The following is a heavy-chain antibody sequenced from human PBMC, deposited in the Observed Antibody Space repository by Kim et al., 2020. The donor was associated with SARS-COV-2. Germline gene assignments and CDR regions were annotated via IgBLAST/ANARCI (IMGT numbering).Heavy chain of an antibody. D-gene: IGHD1-26*01. V-gene: IGHV4-39*01. Sequence: PSLRSRATIAVATSKNQCSLKLSSVTAADTAVYYCARHPYSGSYYPFFDYWGQGTLVTVSS. J-gene: IGHJ4*02. CDR3: ARHPYSGSYYPFFDY.